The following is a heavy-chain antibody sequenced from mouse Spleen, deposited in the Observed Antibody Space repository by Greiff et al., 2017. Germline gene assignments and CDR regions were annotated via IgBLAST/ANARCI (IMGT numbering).Heavy chain of an antibody. D-gene: IGHD2-10*02. V-gene: IGHV2-2*01. J-gene: IGHJ4*01. CDR2: IWSGGST. CDR1: GFSLTSYG. Sequence: VQGVESGPGLVQPSQSLSITCTVSGFSLTSYGVHWVRQSPGKGLEWLGVIWSGGSTDYNAAFISRLSISKDNSKSQVFFKMNSLQADDTAIYYCARKEYGNFYAMDYWGQGTSVTVSS. CDR3: ARKEYGNFYAMDY.